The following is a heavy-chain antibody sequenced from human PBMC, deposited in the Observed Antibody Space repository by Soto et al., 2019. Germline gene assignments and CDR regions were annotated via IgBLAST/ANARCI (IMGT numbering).Heavy chain of an antibody. CDR3: ASDSHSQQPNHRWGGGDMDV. CDR1: GGSISNGGYY. V-gene: IGHV4-31*11. Sequence: QLQLQESGPGLVKPSQTLSLTCAVSGGSISNGGYYWSWIRQHPGKGLEWMGSIYFSGSTYYNPSLKSRVTISVATPEYQFSLKLSSVTAADTAVYYCASDSHSQQPNHRWGGGDMDVWGKGTMVTVSS. D-gene: IGHD6-13*01. CDR2: IYFSGST. J-gene: IGHJ6*03.